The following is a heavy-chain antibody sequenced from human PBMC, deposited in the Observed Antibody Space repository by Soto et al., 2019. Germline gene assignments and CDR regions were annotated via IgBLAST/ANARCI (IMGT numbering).Heavy chain of an antibody. CDR3: AREDNSGSYWVY. CDR1: GGSISSSSYY. Sequence: KTSETLSLTCTVSGGSISSSSYYWGWIRQPPGKGLEWIGSIYYSGSTYYNPSLKSRVTISVDTSKNQFSLKLSSVTAADTAVYYCAREDNSGSYWVYWGQGTLVTVSS. V-gene: IGHV4-39*02. CDR2: IYYSGST. D-gene: IGHD1-26*01. J-gene: IGHJ4*02.